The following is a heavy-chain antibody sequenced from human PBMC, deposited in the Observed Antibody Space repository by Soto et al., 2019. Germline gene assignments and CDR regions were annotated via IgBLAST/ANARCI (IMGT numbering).Heavy chain of an antibody. J-gene: IGHJ3*02. Sequence: EVQLVESGGGLVQPGGSLRLSCAASGFSFSSYWMHWVRQAPGSGLVWVSRLNSDGTDTDYADSVKGRFTLSRDNSKNTVSVEMNSLRDDDSAVYYCARRAAADVLSVAFDMWGHGTMVIVSS. D-gene: IGHD6-13*01. CDR3: ARRAAADVLSVAFDM. CDR2: LNSDGTDT. CDR1: GFSFSSYW. V-gene: IGHV3-74*01.